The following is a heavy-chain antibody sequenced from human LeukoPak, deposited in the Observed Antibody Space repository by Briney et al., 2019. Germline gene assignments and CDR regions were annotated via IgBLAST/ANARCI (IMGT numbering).Heavy chain of an antibody. J-gene: IGHJ6*04. V-gene: IGHV1-18*01. Sequence: ASVKVSCKASGYTFTSYGISWVRQAPGQGLEWMGWNSAYNGNTNYAQKLQGRVTMTTDTSTSTAYMELRSLRSDDTAVYYCARADYGSGSYYGGMDVWGKGTTVTVSS. CDR3: ARADYGSGSYYGGMDV. CDR1: GYTFTSYG. D-gene: IGHD3-10*01. CDR2: NSAYNGNT.